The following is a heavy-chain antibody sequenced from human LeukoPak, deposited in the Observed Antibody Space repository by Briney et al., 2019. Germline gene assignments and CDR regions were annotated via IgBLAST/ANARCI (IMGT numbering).Heavy chain of an antibody. D-gene: IGHD3-10*01. CDR3: ARARPWSHWERITMIRGVNYIDY. Sequence: SETLSLTCTVSGGSISSGDYYWSWIRQPPGKGLEWIGYIYYSGSTYYNPSLKSRVTISVDTSKNQFSLKLSSVTAADTAVYYCARARPWSHWERITMIRGVNYIDYWGQGTLVTVSS. V-gene: IGHV4-30-4*01. CDR1: GGSISSGDYY. CDR2: IYYSGST. J-gene: IGHJ4*02.